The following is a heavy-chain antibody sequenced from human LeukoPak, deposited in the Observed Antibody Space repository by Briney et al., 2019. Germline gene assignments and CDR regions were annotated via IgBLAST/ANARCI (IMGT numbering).Heavy chain of an antibody. CDR2: ISGSGGST. CDR3: AKEGGIVVVPHQQPGDY. V-gene: IGHV3-23*01. D-gene: IGHD2-2*01. Sequence: GGSLRLSCAASGFTFSSYAMSWVRQAPGKGLEWVSAISGSGGSTYYADSVKGRFTISRDNSKNTLYLQMNSLRAEDTAVYYCAKEGGIVVVPHQQPGDYWGQGTLVTVSS. CDR1: GFTFSSYA. J-gene: IGHJ4*02.